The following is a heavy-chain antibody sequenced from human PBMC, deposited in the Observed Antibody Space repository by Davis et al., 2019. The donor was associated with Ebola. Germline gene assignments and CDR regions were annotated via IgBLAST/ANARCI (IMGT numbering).Heavy chain of an antibody. CDR2: ISYDGSNK. J-gene: IGHJ4*02. Sequence: GESLKISCAASGFTFSSYGMHWVRQAPGKGLEWVAVISYDGSNKYYADSVKGRFTISRDNSKNTLYLQMNSLRAEDTAVYYCAKDARIAAAGTIYFDYWGQGTLVTVSS. CDR3: AKDARIAAAGTIYFDY. V-gene: IGHV3-30*18. CDR1: GFTFSSYG. D-gene: IGHD6-13*01.